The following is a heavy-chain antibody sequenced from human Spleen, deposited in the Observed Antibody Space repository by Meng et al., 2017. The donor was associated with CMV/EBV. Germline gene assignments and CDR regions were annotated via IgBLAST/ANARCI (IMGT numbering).Heavy chain of an antibody. CDR2: IFPGDSGT. J-gene: IGHJ4*02. Sequence: KVSCKASRYSFTSYWIGWVRQMPGKGLEWMGIIFPGDSGTRYSPSFQGQVSISADKSINTAYLQWSSLKASDTGIYYCARHKGGNFWSGPDYWGQGTLVTVSS. D-gene: IGHD3-3*01. CDR1: RYSFTSYW. V-gene: IGHV5-51*01. CDR3: ARHKGGNFWSGPDY.